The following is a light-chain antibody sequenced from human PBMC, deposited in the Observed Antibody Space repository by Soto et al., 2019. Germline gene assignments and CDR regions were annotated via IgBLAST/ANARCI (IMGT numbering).Light chain of an antibody. J-gene: IGKJ2*01. CDR3: QQTNTFPHT. CDR2: AAS. CDR1: QDVSSW. Sequence: DIQMTQSPSSVSASVGDRVTITCRASQDVSSWLAWYQQRPGKAPKLLIYAASRLQSDVPSRFSGSESGTDFTLTISSLQPEDSATYFCQQTNTFPHTFGQGTKLEIK. V-gene: IGKV1-12*01.